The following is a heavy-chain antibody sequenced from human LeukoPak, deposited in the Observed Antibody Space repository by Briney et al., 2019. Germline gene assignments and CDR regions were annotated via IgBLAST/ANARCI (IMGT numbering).Heavy chain of an antibody. J-gene: IGHJ5*02. V-gene: IGHV4-34*01. CDR2: IDHSGTT. CDR1: GESVSGYY. Sequence: SETLSLTCTVYGESVSGYYWTWIRQPPGKGLAWIAEIDHSGTTGYSPSLQGRVTISLDKSKNQFSLKLSSVTAADTAVYFCARGGRSSGSYYKGPWGQGTLVTVSS. CDR3: ARGGRSSGSYYKGP. D-gene: IGHD3-10*01.